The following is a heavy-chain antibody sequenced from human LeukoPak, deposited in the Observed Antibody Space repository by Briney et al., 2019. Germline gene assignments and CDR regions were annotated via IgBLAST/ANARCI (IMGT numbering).Heavy chain of an antibody. V-gene: IGHV3-74*01. CDR1: GFTFSAYW. CDR2: INDDETVT. Sequence: AGGSLRLSCAASGFTFSAYWMHWVRQAPGKGLVWVSRINDDETVTNYADSVKGRFTISRDNSKNTLYLQMNSLRAEDTAVYYCARGELRYFDWLAGYYFDYWGQGTLVTVSS. CDR3: ARGELRYFDWLAGYYFDY. J-gene: IGHJ4*02. D-gene: IGHD3-9*01.